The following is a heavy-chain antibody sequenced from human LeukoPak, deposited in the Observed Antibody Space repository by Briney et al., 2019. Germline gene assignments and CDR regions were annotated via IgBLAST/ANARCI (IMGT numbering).Heavy chain of an antibody. CDR2: IRYDGSNK. CDR1: GFTFSSYG. Sequence: GGSPRLPCAASGFTFSSYGMHWVRQAPGKGLEWVAFIRYDGSNKYYADSVKGRFTISRDNSKNTLYLQMNSLRAEDTAVYYCAKDEGSWYAVDYWGQGTLVTVSS. D-gene: IGHD6-13*01. V-gene: IGHV3-30*02. CDR3: AKDEGSWYAVDY. J-gene: IGHJ4*02.